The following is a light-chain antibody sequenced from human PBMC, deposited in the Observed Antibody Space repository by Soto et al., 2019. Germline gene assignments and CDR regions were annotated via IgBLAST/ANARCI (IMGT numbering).Light chain of an antibody. CDR1: QSMSIY. V-gene: IGKV1-39*01. J-gene: IGKJ1*01. CDR3: QQSYSSPVR. CDR2: AAS. Sequence: DLHMTHSPSTLSASVGDRVTITCRASQSMSIYLNWYQQKPGKAPKLLIYAASSLESGVPSRFSGSGSGTDFTLTISSLQPEDFATYYCQQSYSSPVRFGQGTKVDIK.